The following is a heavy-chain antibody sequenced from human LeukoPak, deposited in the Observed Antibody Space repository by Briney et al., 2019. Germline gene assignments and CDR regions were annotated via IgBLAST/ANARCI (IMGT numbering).Heavy chain of an antibody. J-gene: IGHJ4*02. CDR3: AIDQAPTVGSTDF. CDR1: GFTFSINA. Sequence: PGGSLRLSCAASGFTFSINAMSWLRQAPGKGLEWVSTIGDSDIMTHYSDSVKGRFTISRDDSKNTLYLQMNSLRADDTAVYYCAIDQAPTVGSTDFWGQGTLVTVSS. V-gene: IGHV3-23*01. CDR2: IGDSDIMT. D-gene: IGHD1-26*01.